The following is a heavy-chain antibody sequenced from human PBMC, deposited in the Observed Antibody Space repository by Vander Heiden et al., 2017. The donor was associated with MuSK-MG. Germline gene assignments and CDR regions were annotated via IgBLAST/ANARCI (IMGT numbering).Heavy chain of an antibody. D-gene: IGHD3-10*01. J-gene: IGHJ4*02. Sequence: EVPLVGARGGLVKPGRCLRISCTASGFTFGGYAMSWFRQAPGKGLEWVGFIRSKAYGGTTEYAASVKGRFTISRDDSKSIAYLQMNSLKTEDTAVYYCTRDQYYYGSGSQGYWGQGTLVTVSS. CDR3: TRDQYYYGSGSQGY. CDR2: IRSKAYGGTT. CDR1: GFTFGGYA. V-gene: IGHV3-49*05.